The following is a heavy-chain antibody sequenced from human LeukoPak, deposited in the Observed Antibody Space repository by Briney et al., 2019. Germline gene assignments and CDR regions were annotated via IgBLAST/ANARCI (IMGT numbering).Heavy chain of an antibody. J-gene: IGHJ6*02. CDR1: GGSISSYY. CDR3: ARGKQSLYYYAMDV. V-gene: IGHV4-59*01. CDR2: IYYSGST. Sequence: PSETLSLTCTVSGGSISSYYWSWIRQPPGKGLEWIGYIYYSGSTNYNPSLKSRVTISVDTSKNQFSLKLNSVTAADTAVYYCARGKQSLYYYAMDVWGQGTTVTVSS. D-gene: IGHD6-19*01.